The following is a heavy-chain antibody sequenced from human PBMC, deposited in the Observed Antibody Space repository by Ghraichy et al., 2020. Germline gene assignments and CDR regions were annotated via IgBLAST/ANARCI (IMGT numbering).Heavy chain of an antibody. CDR2: ISSSSSTI. J-gene: IGHJ6*02. D-gene: IGHD3-10*01. V-gene: IGHV3-48*02. CDR3: ARVQRYYGSGSFDYYYGMDV. CDR1: GFTFSSYS. Sequence: GESLNISCAASGFTFSSYSMNWVRQAPGKGLEWVSYISSSSSTIYYADSVKGRFTISRDNAKNSLYLQMNSLRDEDTAVYYCARVQRYYGSGSFDYYYGMDVWGQGTTVTVSS.